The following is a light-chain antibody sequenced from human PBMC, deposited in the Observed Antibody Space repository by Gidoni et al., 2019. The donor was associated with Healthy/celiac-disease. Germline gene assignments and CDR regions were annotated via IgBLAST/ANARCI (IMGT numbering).Light chain of an antibody. CDR2: GNS. J-gene: IGLJ2*01. Sequence: QSVLTQPPSVSAAPGQRVTISCTVSSSNIGAGYDVHWYQQLPGTAPKLLIYGNSNRPSGVPDRFSGSKSGTSASLAITGLQAEDEADYYRQSYDSSLSGFVVFGGGTKLTVL. V-gene: IGLV1-40*01. CDR1: SSNIGAGYD. CDR3: QSYDSSLSGFVV.